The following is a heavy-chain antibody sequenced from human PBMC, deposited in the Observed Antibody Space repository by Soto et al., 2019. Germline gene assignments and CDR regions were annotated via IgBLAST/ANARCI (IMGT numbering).Heavy chain of an antibody. V-gene: IGHV4-59*01. CDR2: IYYSGST. D-gene: IGHD6-13*01. J-gene: IGHJ4*02. CDR1: GGSISSYY. CDR3: ARDSSRSSSWEYYFDY. Sequence: QVQLQESGPGLVKPSETLSLTCTVSGGSISSYYWSWIRQPPGKGLEWIGYIYYSGSTNYNPSLKSLVTGSVDTSKNQFSLKLSSVTAADTAVYYCARDSSRSSSWEYYFDYWGQGTLVTVSS.